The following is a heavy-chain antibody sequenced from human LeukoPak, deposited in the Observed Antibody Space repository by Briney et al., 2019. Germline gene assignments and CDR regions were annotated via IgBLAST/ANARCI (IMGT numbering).Heavy chain of an antibody. CDR3: ATTTVRLGY. CDR2: FYHGGST. D-gene: IGHD4-17*01. CDR1: GYSISTGYY. V-gene: IGHV4-38-2*02. Sequence: PSETLSLTCTVSGYSISTGYYWDWIRQPPGKGLEWIGTFYHGGSTYYNPSLKSRVTISLDTSKNQFSLKLSSVTAADTAVYYCATTTVRLGYWGQGTLVTVSS. J-gene: IGHJ4*02.